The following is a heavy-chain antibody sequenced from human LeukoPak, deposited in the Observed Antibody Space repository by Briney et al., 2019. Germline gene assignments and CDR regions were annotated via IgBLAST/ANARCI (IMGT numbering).Heavy chain of an antibody. Sequence: PSETLSLTCTVSGGSISSYYWSWIRQPPGKGLEWIGYIYYSGSTNYNPSLKSRVTISVDTSKNQFSLKPSSVTAADTAVYYCARNVGQNALNWFDPWGQGTLVTVSS. J-gene: IGHJ5*02. CDR3: ARNVGQNALNWFDP. D-gene: IGHD2/OR15-2a*01. V-gene: IGHV4-59*01. CDR2: IYYSGST. CDR1: GGSISSYY.